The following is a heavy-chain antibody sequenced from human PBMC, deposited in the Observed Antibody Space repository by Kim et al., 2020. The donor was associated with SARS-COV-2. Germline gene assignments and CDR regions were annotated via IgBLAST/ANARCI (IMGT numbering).Heavy chain of an antibody. Sequence: SETLSLTCAVYGGSFSGYYWSWIRQPPGKGLEWIGEINHSGSTNYNPSLKSRVTISVDTSKNQFSLKLSSVTAADTAVYYCARRRGYSYANSIDYWGQGTLVTVSS. J-gene: IGHJ4*02. CDR2: INHSGST. V-gene: IGHV4-34*01. CDR3: ARRRGYSYANSIDY. CDR1: GGSFSGYY. D-gene: IGHD5-18*01.